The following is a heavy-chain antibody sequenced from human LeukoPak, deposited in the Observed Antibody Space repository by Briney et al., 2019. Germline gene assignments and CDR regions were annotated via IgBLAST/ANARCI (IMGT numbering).Heavy chain of an antibody. CDR1: GGSISSSSYY. Sequence: SETLSLTCTVSGGSISSSSYYWGWIRQPPGKGLEWIGSIYYSGSTYYNPSLKSRVTISVDTSKNQFSLKLSSVTAADTAVYYCATPSGGYQLHHNWFDPWGQGTLVTVSS. CDR3: ATPSGGYQLHHNWFDP. D-gene: IGHD2-2*01. CDR2: IYYSGST. J-gene: IGHJ5*02. V-gene: IGHV4-39*01.